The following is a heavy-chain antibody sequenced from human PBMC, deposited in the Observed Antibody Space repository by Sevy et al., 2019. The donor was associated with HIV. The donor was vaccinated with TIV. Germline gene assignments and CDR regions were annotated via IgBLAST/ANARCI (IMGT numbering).Heavy chain of an antibody. CDR2: IYSGGST. D-gene: IGHD2-2*01. CDR1: GFTVSSNY. V-gene: IGHV3-66*02. CDR3: ARDCSSTSCPGSDAFDI. J-gene: IGHJ3*02. Sequence: GGSLRLSCAASGFTVSSNYMSWVRQAPGKGLEWVAVIYSGGSTYYEDSVKGRFTISRDNSKNTLYLQMNSLRAEDTAMYYYARDCSSTSCPGSDAFDIWGQGTMVTVSS.